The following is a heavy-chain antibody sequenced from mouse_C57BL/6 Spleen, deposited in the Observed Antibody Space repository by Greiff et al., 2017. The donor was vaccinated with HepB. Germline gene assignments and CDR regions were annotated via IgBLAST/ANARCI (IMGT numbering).Heavy chain of an antibody. J-gene: IGHJ2*01. CDR1: GYTFTDYY. Sequence: QVQLQQSGPELVKPGASVKISCKASGYTFTDYYINWVKQRPGQGLEWIGWIFPGSGSTYYNEKFKGKATLTVDKSSSTAYMLLSSLTSEDSAVYFCARGGDYGSSGDYFDYWGQGTTLTVSS. V-gene: IGHV1-75*01. D-gene: IGHD1-1*01. CDR3: ARGGDYGSSGDYFDY. CDR2: IFPGSGST.